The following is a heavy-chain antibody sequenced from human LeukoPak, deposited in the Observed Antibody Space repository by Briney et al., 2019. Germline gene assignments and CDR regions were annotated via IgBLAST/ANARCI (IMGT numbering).Heavy chain of an antibody. CDR1: GGSISSYY. CDR3: ARREYSSGWWGR. Sequence: PSETLSLTCTVSGGSISSYYWSWIRQPPGKGLEWIGYIYYSGSTNYNPSLKSRVTISVDTSKNQFSLKLSSVTAADTAVYYCARREYSSGWWGRWGQGTLVTVSS. J-gene: IGHJ4*02. D-gene: IGHD6-19*01. CDR2: IYYSGST. V-gene: IGHV4-59*01.